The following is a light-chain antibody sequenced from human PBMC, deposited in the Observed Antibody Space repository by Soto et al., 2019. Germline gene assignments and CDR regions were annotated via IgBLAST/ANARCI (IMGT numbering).Light chain of an antibody. CDR3: QQYNNWPIT. J-gene: IGKJ5*01. Sequence: EVVLTQSPVTLSLSPGERATLSCRASQSFRGLLAWYQQKPGQAPRLLIYGASTRATGVPARFSGSGSGTEFTLTISSLQSEDFAVYYCQQYNNWPITFGQGTRLEIK. CDR1: QSFRGL. CDR2: GAS. V-gene: IGKV3-15*01.